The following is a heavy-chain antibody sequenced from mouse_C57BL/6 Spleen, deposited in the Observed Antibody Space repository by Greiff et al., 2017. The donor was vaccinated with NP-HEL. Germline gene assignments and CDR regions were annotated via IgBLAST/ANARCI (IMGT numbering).Heavy chain of an antibody. CDR3: ARASSSTMITTAWFAY. D-gene: IGHD2-4*01. Sequence: EVKLMESGGGLVKPGGSLKLSCAASGFTFSSYAMSWVRQTPEKRLEWVATISDGGSYTYYPDNVKGRFTISRDNAKNNLYLQMSQLKSEDTAMYYGARASSSTMITTAWFAYWGKGTLVTVSA. V-gene: IGHV5-4*03. CDR1: GFTFSSYA. J-gene: IGHJ3*01. CDR2: ISDGGSYT.